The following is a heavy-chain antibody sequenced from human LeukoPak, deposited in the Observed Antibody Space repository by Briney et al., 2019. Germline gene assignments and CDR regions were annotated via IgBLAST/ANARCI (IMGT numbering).Heavy chain of an antibody. CDR2: IIPIFGTA. CDR3: ARGDTAMVLFDY. V-gene: IGHV1-69*13. CDR1: GGTFSSYA. D-gene: IGHD5-18*01. J-gene: IGHJ4*02. Sequence: SVKVSCKASGGTFSSYAISWVRQAPRQGLEWMGGIIPIFGTANYAQKFQGRVTITADEPTSTAYMELSSLRSEDTAVYYCARGDTAMVLFDYWGQGTLVTVSS.